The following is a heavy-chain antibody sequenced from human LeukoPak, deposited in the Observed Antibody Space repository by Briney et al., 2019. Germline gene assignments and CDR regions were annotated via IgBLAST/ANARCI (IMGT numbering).Heavy chain of an antibody. D-gene: IGHD5-12*01. CDR1: GFTFDDYA. J-gene: IGHJ6*03. Sequence: PGGSLRLSCAASGFTFDDYAMHWVRQAPGKGLEWVSLISWDGGSTYYADSVKDRFTISRDNSKNSLYLQMNSLRAEDTALYYCAKDGVRNGYVYYYYMDVWGKGTTVTVSS. CDR2: ISWDGGST. V-gene: IGHV3-43D*03. CDR3: AKDGVRNGYVYYYYMDV.